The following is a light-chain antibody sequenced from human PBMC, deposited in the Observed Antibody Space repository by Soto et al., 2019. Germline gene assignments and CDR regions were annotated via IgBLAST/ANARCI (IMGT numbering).Light chain of an antibody. V-gene: IGKV3-11*01. Sequence: EIMLSQSPATLSLSPGERATLSCRARQSVSSYLAWYQQKPGQAPRLLIYDASNRATGIPARFSGSGSGTDFTLTISSLEPEDFAVYYCQQRSNWPPGFGGGTRLEIK. CDR1: QSVSSY. J-gene: IGKJ5*01. CDR2: DAS. CDR3: QQRSNWPPG.